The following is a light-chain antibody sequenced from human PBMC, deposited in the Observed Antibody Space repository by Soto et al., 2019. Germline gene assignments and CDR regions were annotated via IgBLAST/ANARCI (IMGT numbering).Light chain of an antibody. Sequence: QSALTQPASVSGSPGQSITISCTGTSSDVGGYNSVSWYQQYPGKAPKLMISEVSNRPSGVSNRFSGSKSGNTASLTISGLQAEDEADYYCSSYTSSSTLVFGRGTKLTVL. CDR3: SSYTSSSTLV. CDR2: EVS. CDR1: SSDVGGYNS. V-gene: IGLV2-14*01. J-gene: IGLJ2*01.